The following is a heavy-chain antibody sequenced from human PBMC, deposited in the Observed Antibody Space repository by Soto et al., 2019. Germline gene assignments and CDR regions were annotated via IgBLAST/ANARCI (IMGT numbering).Heavy chain of an antibody. V-gene: IGHV1-69*13. CDR3: AAVYYYDSSGYYSTGYYFDY. CDR1: GGTFSSYA. D-gene: IGHD3-22*01. J-gene: IGHJ4*02. Sequence: SVKVSCKASGGTFSSYAISWVRQAPGQGLEWMGGIIPIFGTANYAQKFQGRVTITADESTSTAYMELSSLRSEDTAVYYCAAVYYYDSSGYYSTGYYFDYWGQGTLVTVS. CDR2: IIPIFGTA.